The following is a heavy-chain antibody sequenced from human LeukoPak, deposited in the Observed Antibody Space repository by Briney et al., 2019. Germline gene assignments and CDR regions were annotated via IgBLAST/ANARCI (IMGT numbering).Heavy chain of an antibody. V-gene: IGHV3-21*01. CDR3: ARAGSRRDGYNSDY. D-gene: IGHD5-24*01. Sequence: PGGSLRLSCAASGFTFTSYSMNWVRQAPGRGLEWVSSIRFTGSYIYYADSVKGRFTISRDDAKNLLSLQMISLRVEDTAVYYCARAGSRRDGYNSDYWGQGTLVTVSS. J-gene: IGHJ4*02. CDR1: GFTFTSYS. CDR2: IRFTGSYI.